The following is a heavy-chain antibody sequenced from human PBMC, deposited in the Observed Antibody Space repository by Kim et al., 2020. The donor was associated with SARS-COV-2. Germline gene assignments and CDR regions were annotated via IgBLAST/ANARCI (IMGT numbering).Heavy chain of an antibody. D-gene: IGHD3-10*01. CDR3: ARALYGSGSNGMDV. J-gene: IGHJ6*02. Sequence: VEPGKRRFTISRDNAKNSLYLQMNSLRAEDTAVYYCARALYGSGSNGMDVWGQGTTVTVSS. V-gene: IGHV3-7*01.